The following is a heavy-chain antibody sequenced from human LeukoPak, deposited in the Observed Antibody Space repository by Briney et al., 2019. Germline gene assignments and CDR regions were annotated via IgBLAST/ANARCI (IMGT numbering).Heavy chain of an antibody. V-gene: IGHV4-4*09. CDR2: IHTSGST. CDR1: GGSFSSHY. Sequence: SETLSLTCTVSGGSFSSHYWSWIRQPPGRGLEWVGYIHTSGSTSYNSFLTSRVSMSVDKSNNHFSLRLSSVTAADTAVYYCARGFYDFLTGYYLDVWGKGTTVTVSS. J-gene: IGHJ6*04. D-gene: IGHD3-9*01. CDR3: ARGFYDFLTGYYLDV.